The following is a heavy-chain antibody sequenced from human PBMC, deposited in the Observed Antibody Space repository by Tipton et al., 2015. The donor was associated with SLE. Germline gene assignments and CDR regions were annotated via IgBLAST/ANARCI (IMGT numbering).Heavy chain of an antibody. CDR1: GGSISSHY. D-gene: IGHD3-16*01. Sequence: LRLSCTVSGGSISSHYWSWIRQPPGKGLEWIGYIYYSGSTNYNPSLKSRVTISVDTSKNQFSLKLSSVTAADTAVYYCARENYGQDAFDIWGQGTMVTVSS. CDR3: ARENYGQDAFDI. J-gene: IGHJ3*02. V-gene: IGHV4-59*11. CDR2: IYYSGST.